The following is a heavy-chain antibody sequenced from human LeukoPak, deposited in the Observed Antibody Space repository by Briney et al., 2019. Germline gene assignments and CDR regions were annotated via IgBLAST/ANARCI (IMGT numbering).Heavy chain of an antibody. CDR2: ISSSSSYI. V-gene: IGHV3-21*01. CDR3: ARHSDSKGAFDY. CDR1: GYTFSSYS. J-gene: IGHJ4*02. Sequence: ASVKVSCKASGYTFSSYSMNWVRQAPGKGLEWVSSISSSSSYIYYADSVKGRFTISRDNAKNSLYLQMNSLRAEDTAVYYCARHSDSKGAFDYWGQGTLVTVSS. D-gene: IGHD1-26*01.